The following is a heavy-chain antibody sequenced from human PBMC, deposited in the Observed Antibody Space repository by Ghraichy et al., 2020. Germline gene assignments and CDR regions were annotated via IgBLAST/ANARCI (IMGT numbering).Heavy chain of an antibody. D-gene: IGHD2-8*01. CDR2: IYSSGST. CDR1: GGSISSYY. J-gene: IGHJ4*02. CDR3: ARNGPAFDY. Sequence: SETLSLTCSVSGGSISSYYWSWIRKPAGKGLEWIGRIYSSGSTNYNPSLRRRVTMSVDTSTNHFSLKLSSVTAADTAVYYCARNGPAFDYWCQETLVTVSS. V-gene: IGHV4-4*07.